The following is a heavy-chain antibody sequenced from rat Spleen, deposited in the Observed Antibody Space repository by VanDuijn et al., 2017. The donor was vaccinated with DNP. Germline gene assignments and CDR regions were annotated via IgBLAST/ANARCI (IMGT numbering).Heavy chain of an antibody. D-gene: IGHD3-4*01. CDR3: ATNNYFDY. V-gene: IGHV5-22*01. CDR2: ISYEGSSI. CDR1: GFTFSDYY. J-gene: IGHJ2*01. Sequence: EVQLVGSGGDLVQPGRSLKLSCAASGFTFSDYYMAWVRQAPKKGLEWVASISYEGSSIHYGNSVKGRFTISRDNAKSTLYLQMDSLRSEDTATYYCATNNYFDYWGQGVMVTVSS.